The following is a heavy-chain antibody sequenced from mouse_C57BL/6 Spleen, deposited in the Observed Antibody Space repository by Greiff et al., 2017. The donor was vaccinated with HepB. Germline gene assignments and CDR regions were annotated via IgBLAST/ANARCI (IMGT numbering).Heavy chain of an antibody. CDR2: INPNNGGT. CDR1: GYTFTDYY. V-gene: IGHV1-26*01. CDR3: ARSGTFDY. D-gene: IGHD3-1*01. Sequence: VQLQQSGPELVKPGASVKISCKASGYTFTDYYMNWVKQSHGKSLEWIGDINPNNGGTSYNQKFKGKATLTVDKSSSTAYMELRRLTSEDSAVYYCARSGTFDYWGQGTTLTVAS. J-gene: IGHJ2*01.